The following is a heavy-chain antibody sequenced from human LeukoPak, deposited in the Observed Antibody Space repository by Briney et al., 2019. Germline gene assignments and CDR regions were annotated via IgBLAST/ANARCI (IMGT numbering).Heavy chain of an antibody. CDR1: GGSISSGGRS. CDR2: IYDSGST. Sequence: SQTLSLTCAVSGGSISSGGRSWSWVRQPPGKGPEWIGCIYDSGSTFYNPSLESRVTITVDTSKNQFSLNLSSVTAADTAVYYCARSHHYFDSRAPPYYFDYWGQGTLVTVSS. J-gene: IGHJ4*02. CDR3: ARSHHYFDSRAPPYYFDY. D-gene: IGHD3-22*01. V-gene: IGHV4-30-4*07.